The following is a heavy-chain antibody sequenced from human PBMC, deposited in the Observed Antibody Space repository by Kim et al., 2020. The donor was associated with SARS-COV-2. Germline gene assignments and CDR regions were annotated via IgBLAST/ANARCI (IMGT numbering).Heavy chain of an antibody. J-gene: IGHJ6*02. V-gene: IGHV1-24*01. D-gene: IGHD1-1*01. CDR3: AAGLEIDTHLDG. Sequence: IYAQNFQGRVTMTVDTSTDTAYMELSSLRSDDTAVYYCAAGLEIDTHLDGWGQGTTVIVSS.